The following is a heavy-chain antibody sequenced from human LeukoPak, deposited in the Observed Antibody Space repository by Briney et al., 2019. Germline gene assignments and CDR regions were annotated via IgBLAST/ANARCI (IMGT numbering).Heavy chain of an antibody. Sequence: PETLSLTCTVSGGSINSYYWSWIRQPPGKGLEWIGYISTSGSTNYNPSLKSRVTISVDTSKKQFLLKLRSVTAADTAVYYCARNGHMDVWGKGTTVTVSS. CDR1: GGSINSYY. V-gene: IGHV4-4*09. CDR3: ARNGHMDV. J-gene: IGHJ6*03. CDR2: ISTSGST.